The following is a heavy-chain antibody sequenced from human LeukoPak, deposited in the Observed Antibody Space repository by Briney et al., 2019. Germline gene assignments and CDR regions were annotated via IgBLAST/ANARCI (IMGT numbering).Heavy chain of an antibody. D-gene: IGHD6-13*01. CDR3: ARDRVSSTSPNWFDL. CDR2: VSGYNGDT. CDR1: GYTFSRHG. Sequence: GASVTVSCATSGYTFSRHGITWVRQAPGQGPEWMGCVSGYNGDTNYAKSVRGRVTMTTATSTSTAYMELRSLRSDDTAVYYCARDRVSSTSPNWFDLWGQGTMVTVSS. V-gene: IGHV1-18*01. J-gene: IGHJ5*02.